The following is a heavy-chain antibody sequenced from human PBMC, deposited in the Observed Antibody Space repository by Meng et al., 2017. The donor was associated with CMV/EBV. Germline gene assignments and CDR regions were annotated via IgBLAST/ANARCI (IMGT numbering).Heavy chain of an antibody. J-gene: IGHJ6*02. CDR1: GYTFTGYY. CDR3: ARNRKADYDFWSGYYATHYYYYGMDV. V-gene: IGHV1-2*02. D-gene: IGHD3-3*01. Sequence: ASVKVSCKASGYTFTGYYMHWVRQAPGQGLEWMGWINPNSGGTNYAQKFQGRVTITADKSTSTAYMELSSLRSEDTAVYYCARNRKADYDFWSGYYATHYYYYGMDVWGQGTTVTVSS. CDR2: INPNSGGT.